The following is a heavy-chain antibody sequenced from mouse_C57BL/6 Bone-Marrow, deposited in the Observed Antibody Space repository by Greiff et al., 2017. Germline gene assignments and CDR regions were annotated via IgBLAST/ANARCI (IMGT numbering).Heavy chain of an antibody. CDR2: IYIGNGYT. Sequence: VQLQQSGAELVRPGSSVKMSCKTSGYTFTSYGINWVKRRPGQGLEWIGYIYIGNGYTEYHEKFKGKASLTSDTSSSTAYMQLSSLTSEDSAIYFCAGLRAAWFAYWGQGTLVTVSA. J-gene: IGHJ3*01. D-gene: IGHD3-1*01. V-gene: IGHV1-58*01. CDR3: AGLRAAWFAY. CDR1: GYTFTSYG.